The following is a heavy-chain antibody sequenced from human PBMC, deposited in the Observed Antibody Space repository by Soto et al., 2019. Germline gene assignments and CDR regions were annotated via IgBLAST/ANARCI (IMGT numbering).Heavy chain of an antibody. CDR1: GFTFDDYA. J-gene: IGHJ6*03. CDR3: AKDSEGSSWSSNMDG. D-gene: IGHD6-13*01. CDR2: ISWNSGSI. Sequence: PGGSLRLSCAASGFTFDDYAMHWVRQAPGKGLEWVSGISWNSGSIGYADSVKGRFTISRDNAKNSLYLHMNSLRAEDTALYYCAKDSEGSSWSSNMDGWGKGTTVTVSS. V-gene: IGHV3-9*01.